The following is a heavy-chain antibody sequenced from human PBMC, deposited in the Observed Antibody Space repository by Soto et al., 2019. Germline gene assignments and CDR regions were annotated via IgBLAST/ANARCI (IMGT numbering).Heavy chain of an antibody. CDR1: GFTFSNAW. CDR3: TTDGEVTIVGVYDY. D-gene: IGHD1-26*01. Sequence: EVQLVESGGGLVKPGGSLRLSCAASGFTFSNAWMSWVRQAPGKGLEWVGRIKSKTDGGTTDYAAPVKGRFTISRDDSKNTLYLQMNSLKTEDTAVYHCTTDGEVTIVGVYDYWGQGTLVTVSS. CDR2: IKSKTDGGTT. J-gene: IGHJ4*02. V-gene: IGHV3-15*01.